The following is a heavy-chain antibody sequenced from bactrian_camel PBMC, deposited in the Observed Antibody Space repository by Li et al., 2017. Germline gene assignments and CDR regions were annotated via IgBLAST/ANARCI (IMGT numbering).Heavy chain of an antibody. CDR2: INHDGTT. CDR3: AAEPYCTVLRGSIFFPNDYNY. V-gene: IGHV3S53*01. D-gene: IGHD6*01. J-gene: IGHJ4*01. CDR1: GFAFTPNC. Sequence: VQLVESGGGSAQAGGSLRVSCAASGFAFTPNCMGWYRQAPGKERELVARINHDGTTNYTDSIKGRFTISKDNAKNTLFLQMDSLKPEDSGMYYCAAEPYCTVLRGSIFFPNDYNYSGQGTQVTVS.